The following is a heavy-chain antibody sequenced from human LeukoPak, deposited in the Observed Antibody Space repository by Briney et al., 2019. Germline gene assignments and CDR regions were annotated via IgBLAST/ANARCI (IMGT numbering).Heavy chain of an antibody. V-gene: IGHV4-34*01. D-gene: IGHD3-22*01. CDR3: ARVRANYYDSSGYLLDY. J-gene: IGHJ4*02. CDR1: GGSFSGYY. Sequence: SETLSLTCAVYGGSFSGYYWSWIRQPPGKGLEWIGEINHSGSTNYNPSLKSRVTISVDTSKNHFSLKLSSVTAADTAVYYCARVRANYYDSSGYLLDYWGQGTLVTVSS. CDR2: INHSGST.